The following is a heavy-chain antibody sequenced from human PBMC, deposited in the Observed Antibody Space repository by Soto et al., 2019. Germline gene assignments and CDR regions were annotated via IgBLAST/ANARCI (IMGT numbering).Heavy chain of an antibody. Sequence: GGSLRLSCAASGFTVSSNFMSWVRQAPGKGLEWVSVISGSGDSTYYADSVKGRFTISRDNSKNTLYLQMNSLRAEDTAVYYCAKRAWGYFYFDYWGQGTLVTVSS. CDR3: AKRAWGYFYFDY. CDR1: GFTVSSNF. CDR2: ISGSGDST. V-gene: IGHV3-23*01. J-gene: IGHJ4*02. D-gene: IGHD1-26*01.